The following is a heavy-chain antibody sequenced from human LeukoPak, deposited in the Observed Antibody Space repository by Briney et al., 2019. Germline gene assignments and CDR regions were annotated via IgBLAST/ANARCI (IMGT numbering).Heavy chain of an antibody. J-gene: IGHJ4*02. CDR1: GGSIKSSTYY. CDR3: ARHDRDCSSTSCPYYFDY. V-gene: IGHV4-39*07. CDR2: IYYSGSI. Sequence: SETLSLTCSVSGGSIKSSTYYWVWIRQAPGKGLEWIGNIYYSGSIYYNPSLNSRVTISVDTSKNQFSLKLSSVTAADTAIYYCARHDRDCSSTSCPYYFDYWGQGTLVTVSS. D-gene: IGHD2-2*01.